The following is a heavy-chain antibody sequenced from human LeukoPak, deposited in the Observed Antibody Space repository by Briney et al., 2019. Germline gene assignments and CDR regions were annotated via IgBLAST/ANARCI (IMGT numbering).Heavy chain of an antibody. V-gene: IGHV3-74*01. D-gene: IGHD3-16*01. CDR2: IANDGGDP. J-gene: IGHJ1*01. CDR1: GFIFSRHW. Sequence: HSGGSLRLSCAASGFIFSRHWMHWVRQAPGKGLVWVARIANDGGDPIYADSVRGRFTVSRDNSKKTLYLQMNSLRGEDTAVYYCAKDDAWGRYKDWGQGTLVTVSS. CDR3: AKDDAWGRYKD.